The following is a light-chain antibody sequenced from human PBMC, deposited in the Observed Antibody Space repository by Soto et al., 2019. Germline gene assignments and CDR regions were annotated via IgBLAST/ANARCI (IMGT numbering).Light chain of an antibody. CDR3: QSYDRSLSGSF. CDR2: RNT. CDR1: YSNVETNY. J-gene: IGLJ1*01. Sequence: QSVLTQPPSASGTPGQRVTISCSGSYSNVETNYVYWYQQVPGTAPKLLIYRNTYRPSGVPDRFSGSRSATSASLTITGLQAEDEADYYCQSYDRSLSGSFFGTGTKLTVL. V-gene: IGLV1-40*01.